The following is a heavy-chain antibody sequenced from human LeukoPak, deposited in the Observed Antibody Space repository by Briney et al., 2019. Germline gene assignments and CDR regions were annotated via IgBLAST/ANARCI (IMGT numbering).Heavy chain of an antibody. J-gene: IGHJ4*02. D-gene: IGHD2-2*01. CDR2: ISSSSSTI. CDR3: ARDQGGGTSY. V-gene: IGHV3-48*01. Sequence: PGGSLRLSCAASGFTFSSYSMNWVRQAPGKGLEWVSYISSSSSTIYYADSVKGRFTISRDNAKSSLYLQMNSLTAEDTAVYYCARDQGGGTSYWGQGILVTVSS. CDR1: GFTFSSYS.